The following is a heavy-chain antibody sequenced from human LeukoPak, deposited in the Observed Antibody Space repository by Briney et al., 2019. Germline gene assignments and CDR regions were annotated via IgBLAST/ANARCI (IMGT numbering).Heavy chain of an antibody. Sequence: GTSLRLSCAASGFTFSTYGMHWVRQAPGKGLEWVAVIWYNGSNKYYAGSVKGRFTISRDNSKNILYLQMNSLGAEDTAVYFCARGIYYDSSGSPWGYYFDYWGQGALVTVSS. J-gene: IGHJ4*02. D-gene: IGHD3-22*01. CDR3: ARGIYYDSSGSPWGYYFDY. CDR2: IWYNGSNK. V-gene: IGHV3-33*01. CDR1: GFTFSTYG.